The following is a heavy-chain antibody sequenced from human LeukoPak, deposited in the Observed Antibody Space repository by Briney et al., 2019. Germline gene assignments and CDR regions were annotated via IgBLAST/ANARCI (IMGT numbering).Heavy chain of an antibody. CDR3: ARDPGQWLEQGFYYFDY. D-gene: IGHD6-19*01. CDR1: GFTFSDYY. CDR2: INWNGGST. V-gene: IGHV3-20*04. J-gene: IGHJ4*02. Sequence: GGSLRLSCAASGFTFSDYYMSWVRQAPGKGLEWVSGINWNGGSTGYADSVKGRFTISRDNAKNSLYLQMNSLRAEDTALYYCARDPGQWLEQGFYYFDYWGQGTLVTVSS.